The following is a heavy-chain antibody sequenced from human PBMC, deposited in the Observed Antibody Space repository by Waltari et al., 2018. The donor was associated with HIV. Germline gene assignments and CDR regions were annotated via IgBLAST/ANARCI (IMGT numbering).Heavy chain of an antibody. J-gene: IGHJ4*02. D-gene: IGHD3-9*01. CDR1: GFSLSTSGMS. V-gene: IGHV2-70*01. CDR2: IDGDDDK. CDR3: ARADILTGLFDY. Sequence: QVTLRESGPELVNPTQTLTLTCSFSGFSLSTSGMSVTWIRQPPGKALEWLAVIDGDDDKYYSVSLKTRLTISKDTSKNQVVLTMTNMDPVDTATYYCARADILTGLFDYWGQGTLVTVSS.